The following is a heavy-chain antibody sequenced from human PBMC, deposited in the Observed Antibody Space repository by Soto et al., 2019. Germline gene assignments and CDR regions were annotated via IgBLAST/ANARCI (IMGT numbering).Heavy chain of an antibody. CDR1: GGSISNYY. V-gene: IGHV4-59*08. Sequence: QVQLQESGPGLVKPSETLSLTCTVSGGSISNYYWSWIRQPPGKGLEWIGYIYYSGSTNYRPSLKIRVTISVDTSKNQFSLKLSSVTAADTAVYYCARHGGSYSYRHFDYWGQGTLVTVSS. CDR2: IYYSGST. CDR3: ARHGGSYSYRHFDY. J-gene: IGHJ4*02. D-gene: IGHD1-26*01.